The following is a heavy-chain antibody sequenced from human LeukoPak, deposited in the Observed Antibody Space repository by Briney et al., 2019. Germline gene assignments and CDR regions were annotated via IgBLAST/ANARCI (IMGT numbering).Heavy chain of an antibody. V-gene: IGHV3-48*01. CDR3: ARALGSSGNYWSYYYYMDV. CDR2: ISSGSITI. D-gene: IGHD3-22*01. J-gene: IGHJ6*03. CDR1: GFTFSSYS. Sequence: GGSLRLSCAASGFTFSSYSMNWVRQAPGKGLEWVSYISSGSITIYYADSVKGRFTISRDNAKNSLYLQMNSLRAEDTAVYYCARALGSSGNYWSYYYYMDVWGKGTTVTVSS.